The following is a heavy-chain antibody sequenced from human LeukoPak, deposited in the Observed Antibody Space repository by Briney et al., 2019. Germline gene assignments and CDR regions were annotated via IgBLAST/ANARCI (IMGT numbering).Heavy chain of an antibody. CDR2: ISAYNGNT. Sequence: ASVKVSCKASGYTFTSYGISWVGQAPGQGLEWMGWISAYNGNTNYAQKLQGRVTMTTDTSTSTAYMELRSLRSDDTAVYYCARVMYYDSSGYPPFDYWGQGTLVTVSS. V-gene: IGHV1-18*01. CDR1: GYTFTSYG. J-gene: IGHJ4*02. D-gene: IGHD3-22*01. CDR3: ARVMYYDSSGYPPFDY.